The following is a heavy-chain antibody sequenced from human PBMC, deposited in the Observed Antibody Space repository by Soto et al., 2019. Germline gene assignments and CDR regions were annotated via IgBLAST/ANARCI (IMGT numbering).Heavy chain of an antibody. V-gene: IGHV5-51*03. D-gene: IGHD6-13*01. CDR1: GYTFSNFW. Sequence: PVESLKIACRCSGYTFSNFWISCCLHVPGKVLEWMGIIYPGDHETRYSPSFHGKVTISADKSINTAYLQWSSLEASDSAFYYCARSPRSSPYFDYWGQGALVTVSS. CDR2: IYPGDHET. J-gene: IGHJ4*02. CDR3: ARSPRSSPYFDY.